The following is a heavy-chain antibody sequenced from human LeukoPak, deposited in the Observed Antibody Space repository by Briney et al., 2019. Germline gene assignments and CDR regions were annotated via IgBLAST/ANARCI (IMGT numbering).Heavy chain of an antibody. Sequence: PGGSLRLSCAASGFTFSSYGMHWVRQAPGKGLEWVAFIRYDGSNKYYADSVKGRFTISRDNSKNTLYLQMNSLRAEDTAVYYCAKDRGYCSSTSCYPPDYWGQGTLVTVSS. CDR2: IRYDGSNK. D-gene: IGHD2-2*01. CDR3: AKDRGYCSSTSCYPPDY. V-gene: IGHV3-30*02. CDR1: GFTFSSYG. J-gene: IGHJ4*02.